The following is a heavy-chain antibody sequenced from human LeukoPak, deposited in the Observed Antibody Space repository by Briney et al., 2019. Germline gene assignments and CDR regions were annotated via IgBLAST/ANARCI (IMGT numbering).Heavy chain of an antibody. CDR2: ISYDGTNK. Sequence: AGGSLRLSCAAPGFTFSSYGMHWVRQTPGKGLEWVAVISYDGTNKYYADSVKGRFTVSRDNSKNTLYLQMNSLRAEETAVYYCAKDFLVTVETPMDVWGQGTTVTVSS. V-gene: IGHV3-30*18. D-gene: IGHD4-23*01. CDR3: AKDFLVTVETPMDV. CDR1: GFTFSSYG. J-gene: IGHJ6*02.